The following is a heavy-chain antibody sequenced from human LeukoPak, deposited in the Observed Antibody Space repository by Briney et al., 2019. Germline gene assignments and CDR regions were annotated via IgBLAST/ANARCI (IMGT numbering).Heavy chain of an antibody. Sequence: SETLSLTCTVSGGSISSYYWNWIRQPPGKGLEWIGYIFYNGNTHYNPSLKSRVTISLDTSKNQFSLKLSSVTAADTAVYYCARDKTTDDAFDLWGQGTMVTVSS. CDR2: IFYNGNT. J-gene: IGHJ3*01. V-gene: IGHV4-59*01. CDR1: GGSISSYY. CDR3: ARDKTTDDAFDL. D-gene: IGHD1-1*01.